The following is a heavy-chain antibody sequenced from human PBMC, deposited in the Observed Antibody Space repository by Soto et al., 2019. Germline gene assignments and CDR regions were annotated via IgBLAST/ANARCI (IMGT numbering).Heavy chain of an antibody. D-gene: IGHD1-26*01. CDR2: ISGSGGST. J-gene: IGHJ6*02. CDR1: GFTFSSYA. CDR3: AKIPIVGASYYYYYYGMDV. V-gene: IGHV3-23*01. Sequence: EVQLLESGGGLVQPGGSLRLSCAASGFTFSSYAMSWVRQAPGKGLEWVSAISGSGGSTYYADSVKGRFTISRDNSKNTLYVQMNSLRAEDTAVYYCAKIPIVGASYYYYYYGMDVWGQGTTVTVSS.